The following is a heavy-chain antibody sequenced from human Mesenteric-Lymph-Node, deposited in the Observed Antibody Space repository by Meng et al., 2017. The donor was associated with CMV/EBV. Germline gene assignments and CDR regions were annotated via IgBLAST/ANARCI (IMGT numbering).Heavy chain of an antibody. CDR1: GGSVSSASYY. D-gene: IGHD6-13*01. J-gene: IGHJ4*02. CDR3: ARDPFQWTTGYSSS. V-gene: IGHV4-61*01. Sequence: SETLSPTCPVPGGSVSSASYYWSWIRQPPGKGMEWIGHMYYSGSTNYNPSFKTRVTILVDTSKNQFSLRLTSVIAADTAVYYCARDPFQWTTGYSSSWGRGTLVTVSS. CDR2: MYYSGST.